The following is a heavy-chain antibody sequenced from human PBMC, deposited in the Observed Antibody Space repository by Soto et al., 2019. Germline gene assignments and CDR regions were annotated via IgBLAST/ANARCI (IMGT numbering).Heavy chain of an antibody. CDR3: ARVPLYGDYDY. D-gene: IGHD4-17*01. Sequence: SETLSLTCTVSGGSISSGDYYWSWIRQPPGKGLEWIGYIYYSGSTYYNPSLKSRVTISVDTSKNQFSLKLSSVTAADTAVYYCARVPLYGDYDYWGQGTLVTVS. J-gene: IGHJ4*02. V-gene: IGHV4-30-4*01. CDR2: IYYSGST. CDR1: GGSISSGDYY.